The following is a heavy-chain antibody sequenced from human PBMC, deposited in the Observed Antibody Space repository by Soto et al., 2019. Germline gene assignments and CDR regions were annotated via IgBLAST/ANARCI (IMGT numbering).Heavy chain of an antibody. J-gene: IGHJ6*02. CDR1: GYTFTSHN. V-gene: IGHV1-18*04. CDR3: ARDKQERLFYYYYGLDV. Sequence: QVQLVQSGPEMKWPGASVKVSCQASGYTFTSHNISWVRQAPGQGLEWMGWISTYSGNTDYAQNLQGRVTMTTDTLTSTAYMELRSLRSDDAAVYYCARDKQERLFYYYYGLDVWGQGTTVTVSS. CDR2: ISTYSGNT. D-gene: IGHD1-1*01.